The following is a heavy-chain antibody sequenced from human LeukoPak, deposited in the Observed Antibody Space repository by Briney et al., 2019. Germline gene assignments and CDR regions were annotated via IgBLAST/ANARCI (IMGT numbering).Heavy chain of an antibody. CDR1: GGTFSSYA. CDR3: ARGQGGYSYGYVGYYYGMDV. V-gene: IGHV1-69*13. CDR2: IIPIFGTA. D-gene: IGHD5-18*01. J-gene: IGHJ6*04. Sequence: GASVKVSCKASGGTFSSYAISWVRQAPGQGLECMGGIIPIFGTANYAQKFQGRVTITADESTSTAYMELSSLRSEDTAVYYCARGQGGYSYGYVGYYYGMDVWGKGTTVTVSS.